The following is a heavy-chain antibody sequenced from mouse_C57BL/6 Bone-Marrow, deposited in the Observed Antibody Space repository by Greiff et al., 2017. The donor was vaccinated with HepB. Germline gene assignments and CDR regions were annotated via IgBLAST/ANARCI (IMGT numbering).Heavy chain of an antibody. D-gene: IGHD1-1*01. CDR2: IYPGDGDT. J-gene: IGHJ2*01. CDR3: ARSSLYYGSSYLSFDY. CDR1: GYAFSSYW. Sequence: LQESGAELVKPGASVKISCKASGYAFSSYWMNWVKQRPGKGLEWIGQIYPGDGDTNYNGKFKGKATLTADKSSSTAYMQLSSLTSEDSAVYFCARSSLYYGSSYLSFDYWGQGTTLTVSS. V-gene: IGHV1-80*01.